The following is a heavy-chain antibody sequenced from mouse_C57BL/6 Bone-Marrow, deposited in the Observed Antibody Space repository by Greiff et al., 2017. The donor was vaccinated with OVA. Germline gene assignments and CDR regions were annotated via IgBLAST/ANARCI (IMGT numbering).Heavy chain of an antibody. J-gene: IGHJ4*01. Sequence: EVQLQESGPELVKPGASVKISCKASGYSFTGYYMNWVKQSPEKSLEWIGEINPSTGGTTYNQKFKAKATLTVDKSSSTAYMQLKSLTSEDSAVYYCARCRNYGNSYAMDYWGQGTSVTVTA. D-gene: IGHD1-1*01. CDR1: GYSFTGYY. CDR2: INPSTGGT. V-gene: IGHV1-42*01. CDR3: ARCRNYGNSYAMDY.